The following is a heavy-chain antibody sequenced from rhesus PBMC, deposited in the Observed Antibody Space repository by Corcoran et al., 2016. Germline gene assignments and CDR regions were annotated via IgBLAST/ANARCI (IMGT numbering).Heavy chain of an antibody. CDR1: GGSISINY. CDR2: IFGKGGST. D-gene: IGHD1-26*01. J-gene: IGHJ2*01. Sequence: QLQLQESGPGLVKPSETLSLTCAVSGGSISINYLSWLRQPPGKGLEWIGRIFGKGGSTDYHPSLNNRFTISTDTSKNQFSLQLSSVTAADTAVYYCARDWAYNWNYGYFDLWGPGTPITISS. V-gene: IGHV4-173*01. CDR3: ARDWAYNWNYGYFDL.